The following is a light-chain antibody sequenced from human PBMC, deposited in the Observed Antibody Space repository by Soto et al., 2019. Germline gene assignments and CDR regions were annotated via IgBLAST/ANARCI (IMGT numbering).Light chain of an antibody. CDR3: QRYNYWPLT. CDR1: PCIGDT. J-gene: IGKJ4*01. V-gene: IGKV3-15*01. CDR2: DTS. Sequence: EVVLTQSPATLSVSPGEGVTLSSRASPCIGDTLAWYQHKPGQTPRLLINDTSARATGVPSRFSGSRSGPEFTLTINVLQAEDFAIYYCQRYNYWPLTFGGGTKVESK.